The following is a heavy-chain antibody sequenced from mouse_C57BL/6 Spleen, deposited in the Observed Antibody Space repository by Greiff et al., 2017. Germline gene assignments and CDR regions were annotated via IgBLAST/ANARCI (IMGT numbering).Heavy chain of an antibody. J-gene: IGHJ1*03. CDR1: GYTFTSYG. CDR2: IYPRSGNT. V-gene: IGHV1-81*01. CDR3: ARGDSYYYGSSQGYFDV. Sequence: VQGVESGAELARPGASVKLSCKASGYTFTSYGISWVKQRTGQGLEWIGEIYPRSGNTYYNEKFKGKATLTADKSSSTAYMELRSLTSEDSAVYFCARGDSYYYGSSQGYFDVWGTGTTVTVSS. D-gene: IGHD1-1*01.